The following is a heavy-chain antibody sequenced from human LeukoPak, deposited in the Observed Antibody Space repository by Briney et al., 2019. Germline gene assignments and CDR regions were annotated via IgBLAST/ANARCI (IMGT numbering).Heavy chain of an antibody. J-gene: IGHJ5*02. D-gene: IGHD1-26*01. Sequence: SETLSLTCTVSGGSISSYYWSWIRQPPGKGLEWIGSIYYSGSTYYNPSLKSRVTISVDTSKNQFSLKLSSVTAADTAVYYCARLPKWELIWSDPWGQGTLVTVSS. V-gene: IGHV4-59*04. CDR3: ARLPKWELIWSDP. CDR1: GGSISSYY. CDR2: IYYSGST.